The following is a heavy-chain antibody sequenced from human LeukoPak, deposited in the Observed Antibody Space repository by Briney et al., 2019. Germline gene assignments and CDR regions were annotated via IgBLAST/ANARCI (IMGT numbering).Heavy chain of an antibody. V-gene: IGHV6-1*01. J-gene: IGHJ4*02. CDR1: GDSVFSNSVA. CDR2: TYYRSNWFN. Sequence: SQTLSLTCAISGDSVFSNSVAWNWIRQSPSRGLEWLGRTYYRSNWFNDYAVSMKGRVIINPVTSKNQFSLQLNSVTPEDTAVYYCAREDRLGHFDYWGQGTLVTVSS. CDR3: AREDRLGHFDY.